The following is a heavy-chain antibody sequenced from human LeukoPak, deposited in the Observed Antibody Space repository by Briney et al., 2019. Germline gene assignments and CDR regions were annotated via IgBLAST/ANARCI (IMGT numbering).Heavy chain of an antibody. Sequence: GGSLRLSCVASGFTFSSYGMHWVRQAPGKGLEWVAVIWYGGSNKYYADSVKGRFTISRDNSKNTLYLQMNSLRAGDTAVYYCARDHFAVVVPEGYMDVWGKGTTVTVSS. D-gene: IGHD2-2*01. J-gene: IGHJ6*03. CDR3: ARDHFAVVVPEGYMDV. V-gene: IGHV3-33*01. CDR2: IWYGGSNK. CDR1: GFTFSSYG.